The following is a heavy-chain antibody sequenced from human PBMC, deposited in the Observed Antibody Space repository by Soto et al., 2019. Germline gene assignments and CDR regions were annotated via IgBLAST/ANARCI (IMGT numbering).Heavy chain of an antibody. CDR2: IYHSGST. D-gene: IGHD3-3*01. CDR1: GYSISSGYY. V-gene: IGHV4-38-2*01. J-gene: IGHJ6*02. CDR3: ARGKVTIFGVVIIPYYYYYGMDV. Sequence: SETLSLTCAVSGYSISSGYYWGWIRQPPGKGLEWIGSIYHSGSTYYNPSLKSRVTISVDTSKNQFSLKLSSVTAADTAVYYCARGKVTIFGVVIIPYYYYYGMDVWGQETPVTVSS.